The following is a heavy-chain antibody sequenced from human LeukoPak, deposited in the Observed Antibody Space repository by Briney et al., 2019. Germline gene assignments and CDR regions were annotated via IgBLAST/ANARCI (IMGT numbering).Heavy chain of an antibody. V-gene: IGHV3-7*05. CDR2: IKPDGREK. Sequence: PGGSLRLSCAASAFTFMTFWMSWVRQAPGKGREWVAMIKPDGREKYYVDSVKGLFTISRDNAKNSLYLRMTSLRAEDTAVYYCTRDASGETASGPRMDVWGQGTTVIVSS. D-gene: IGHD3-3*01. CDR3: TRDASGETASGPRMDV. J-gene: IGHJ6*02. CDR1: AFTFMTFW.